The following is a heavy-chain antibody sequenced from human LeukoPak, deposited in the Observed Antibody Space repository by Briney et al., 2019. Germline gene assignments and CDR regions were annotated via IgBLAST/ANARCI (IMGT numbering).Heavy chain of an antibody. CDR2: IYSGGST. V-gene: IGHV3-53*01. D-gene: IGHD3-10*01. CDR1: GFTFSSNY. CDR3: ARSRPPGRGYYYYGMDV. Sequence: HPGGSLRLSCAASGFTFSSNYMSWVRQAPGKGLEWVSVIYSGGSTYYADSVKGRFTISRDNSKNTLYLQMNSLRAEDTAVYYCARSRPPGRGYYYYGMDVWGQGTTVTVSS. J-gene: IGHJ6*02.